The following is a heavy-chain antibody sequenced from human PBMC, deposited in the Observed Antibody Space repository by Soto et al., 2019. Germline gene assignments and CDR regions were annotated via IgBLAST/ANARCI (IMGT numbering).Heavy chain of an antibody. CDR3: ARDNWNSY. D-gene: IGHD1-7*01. J-gene: IGHJ4*01. CDR1: RFTFSSYW. V-gene: IGHV3-74*01. Sequence: EVQLVESGGGLVQHGGSVRLSCAASRFTFSSYWMHWVRQAPGKGLMWVSRIHNDGSTTRYADSVKGRFTISRDNAKNTLYLQMSTLRVEDTAVYYCARDNWNSYWGQGTLVTVSS. CDR2: IHNDGSTT.